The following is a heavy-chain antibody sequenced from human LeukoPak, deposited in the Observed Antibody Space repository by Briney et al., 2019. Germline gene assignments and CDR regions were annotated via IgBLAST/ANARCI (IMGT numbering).Heavy chain of an antibody. V-gene: IGHV3-21*01. CDR2: ISSSSSYI. CDR3: ARSVPGAYGMDV. J-gene: IGHJ6*02. CDR1: GFTFSSYS. D-gene: IGHD3-3*01. Sequence: PGGSLRLSCAASGFTFSSYSMNWVRQAPGKGLEWVSSISSSSSYIYYADSVKGRFTISRDNAKNSLYLQMNSLRAEDTAVYYCARSVPGAYGMDVWGQGTTVTVSS.